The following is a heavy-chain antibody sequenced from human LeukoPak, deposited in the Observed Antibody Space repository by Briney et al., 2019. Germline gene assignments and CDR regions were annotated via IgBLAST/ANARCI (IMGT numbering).Heavy chain of an antibody. CDR1: GDSITSGSYY. J-gene: IGHJ4*02. Sequence: SQTLSLTCTVSGDSITSGSYYWSWIRQPAGKGLEWIGRIFISGGTNYNPSLRSRVTMSLDTSKNQFSLKLYSVTAADTAVYYCARGGWNYYDSSGYYPHPSYYFDYWGQGTLVTVSS. CDR3: ARGGWNYYDSSGYYPHPSYYFDY. D-gene: IGHD3-22*01. V-gene: IGHV4-61*02. CDR2: IFISGGT.